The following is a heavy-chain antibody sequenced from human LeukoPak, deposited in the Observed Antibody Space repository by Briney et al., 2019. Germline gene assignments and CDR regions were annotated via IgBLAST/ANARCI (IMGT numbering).Heavy chain of an antibody. CDR1: GFTFSSYS. V-gene: IGHV3-48*01. CDR2: ISGSSSTI. CDR3: ARDRGYCSSTSCSKSYYFDY. D-gene: IGHD2-2*01. J-gene: IGHJ4*02. Sequence: GGSLRLSCAASGFTFSSYSMNWVRQAPGKGLEWVSNISGSSSTIYYADSVKGRFTISRDNAKNSLYLQMNSLRAEDTAVYYCARDRGYCSSTSCSKSYYFDYWGQGTLVTVSS.